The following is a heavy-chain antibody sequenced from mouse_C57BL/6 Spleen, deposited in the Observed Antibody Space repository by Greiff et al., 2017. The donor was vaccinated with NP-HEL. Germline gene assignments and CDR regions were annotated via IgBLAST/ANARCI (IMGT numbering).Heavy chain of an antibody. V-gene: IGHV1-19*01. D-gene: IGHD2-5*01. CDR3: ARGPYYSNAMDY. CDR1: GYTFTDYY. CDR2: INPYNGGT. Sequence: EVQLQQSGPVLVKPGASVKMSCKASGYTFTDYYMNWVKQSHGKSLEWIGVINPYNGGTSYNQKFKGKATLTVDKSSSTAYMELNSLTSEDSAVYYCARGPYYSNAMDYWGQGTSVTVSS. J-gene: IGHJ4*01.